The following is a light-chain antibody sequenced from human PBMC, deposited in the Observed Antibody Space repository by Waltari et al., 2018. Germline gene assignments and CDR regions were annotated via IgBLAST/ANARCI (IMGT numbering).Light chain of an antibody. Sequence: IVLTQSPGTRSLSPGERGTLSCRASQSVSRFLAWYQQKPGQAPMRLIYGASTRATGIPDRFSGSGSGTDFSLTISRLEPEDFAVYYCQKYDRLPATFGQGTKVEIK. CDR3: QKYDRLPAT. V-gene: IGKV3-20*01. CDR2: GAS. CDR1: QSVSRF. J-gene: IGKJ1*01.